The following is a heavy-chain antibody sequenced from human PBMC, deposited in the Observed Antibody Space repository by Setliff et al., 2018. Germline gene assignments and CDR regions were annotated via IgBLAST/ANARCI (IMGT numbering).Heavy chain of an antibody. D-gene: IGHD5-18*01. Sequence: GPAVKVSCKASGGKRRRYGISWVRQAPGQGLEWMGGTIPSFGSTNYAQKFQDRVTIITDESTSTAYMELSSLRTEDTAVYYCAREGVDTRSSTDYRYYMDVWGKGTTVTVSS. CDR2: TIPSFGST. V-gene: IGHV1-69*05. CDR1: GGKRRRYG. CDR3: AREGVDTRSSTDYRYYMDV. J-gene: IGHJ6*03.